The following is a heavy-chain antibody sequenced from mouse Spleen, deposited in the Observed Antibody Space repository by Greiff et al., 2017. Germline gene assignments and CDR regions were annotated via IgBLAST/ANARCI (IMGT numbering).Heavy chain of an antibody. V-gene: IGHV5S21*01. CDR3: TILGRYFDV. J-gene: IGHJ1*03. CDR1: GFTFSSYA. Sequence: EVKLEESGEGLVKPGGSLKLSCAASGFTFSSYAMSWVRQTPEKRLEWVAYISSGGDYIYYADTVKGRFTISRDNARNTLYLQMSSLKSEDTAMYYCTILGRYFDVWGTGTTVTVSS. D-gene: IGHD4-1*01. CDR2: ISSGGDYI.